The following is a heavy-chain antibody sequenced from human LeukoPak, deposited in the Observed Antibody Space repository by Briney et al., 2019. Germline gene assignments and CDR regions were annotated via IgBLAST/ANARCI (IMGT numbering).Heavy chain of an antibody. CDR1: GYTLTELS. V-gene: IGHV1-24*01. CDR3: ATSQAALGASDAFDI. CDR2: FDPEDGET. J-gene: IGHJ3*02. D-gene: IGHD2-15*01. Sequence: GASVKVSCKVSGYTLTELSMHWVRQAPGKGLEWMRGFDPEDGETIYAQKFQGRVTMTEDTSTDTAYVELSSLRSEDTAVYYCATSQAALGASDAFDIWGQGTMVTVSS.